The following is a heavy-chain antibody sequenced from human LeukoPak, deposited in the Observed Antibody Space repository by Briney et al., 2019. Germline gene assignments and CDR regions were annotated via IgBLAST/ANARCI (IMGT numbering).Heavy chain of an antibody. Sequence: PSETLSLTCTVSGGSISSYYWSWIRQPPGKGLEWIGYIYYSGSTNYNPSLKSRVTISVDTSKNQFSLKLSSVTAADTAVYYCARSSGPGPFDYWGQGTLVTVSS. J-gene: IGHJ4*02. D-gene: IGHD6-19*01. V-gene: IGHV4-59*08. CDR2: IYYSGST. CDR3: ARSSGPGPFDY. CDR1: GGSISSYY.